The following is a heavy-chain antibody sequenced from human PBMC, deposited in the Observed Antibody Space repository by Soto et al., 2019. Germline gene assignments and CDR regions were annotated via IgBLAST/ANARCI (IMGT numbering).Heavy chain of an antibody. CDR1: GYTFTSYY. D-gene: IGHD3-10*02. J-gene: IGHJ3*02. CDR3: ASTYYYVYDAFDI. CDR2: INPSGGST. V-gene: IGHV1-46*01. Sequence: ASVKVSCKASGYTFTSYYVHWVRQAPGQGLEWMGIINPSGGSTSYAQKFQGRVTMTRDTSTSTVYMELSSLRSEDTAVYYCASTYYYVYDAFDIWGQGTMVTVSS.